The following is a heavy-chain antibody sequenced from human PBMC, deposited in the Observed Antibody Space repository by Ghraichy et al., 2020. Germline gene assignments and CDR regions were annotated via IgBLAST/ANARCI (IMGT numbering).Heavy chain of an antibody. V-gene: IGHV3-30*18. CDR1: GFTFSSYG. Sequence: GGSLRLSCAASGFTFSSYGMHWVRQAPGKGLEWVAVISYDGSNKYYADSVKGRFTISRDNSKNTLYLQMNSLRAEDTAVYYCAKDFSYGDYVPYFQHWGQGTLVTVSS. J-gene: IGHJ1*01. CDR2: ISYDGSNK. D-gene: IGHD4-17*01. CDR3: AKDFSYGDYVPYFQH.